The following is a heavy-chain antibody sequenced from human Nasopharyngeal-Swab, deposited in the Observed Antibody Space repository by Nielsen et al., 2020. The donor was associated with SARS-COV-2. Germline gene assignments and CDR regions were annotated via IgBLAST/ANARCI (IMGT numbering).Heavy chain of an antibody. CDR3: GSDTRTKWTATTDYFYGLDV. Sequence: GESLKISCAASQFTFSNYLMYWVRQPPGKGLDWVAAISYDGINKYYADSVRGRFTISRDNSKNTLYVQMNSLRSDDTAVYYCGSDTRTKWTATTDYFYGLDVWGKGTTVTVSS. CDR2: ISYDGINK. J-gene: IGHJ6*04. CDR1: QFTFSNYL. D-gene: IGHD1-14*01. V-gene: IGHV3-30*03.